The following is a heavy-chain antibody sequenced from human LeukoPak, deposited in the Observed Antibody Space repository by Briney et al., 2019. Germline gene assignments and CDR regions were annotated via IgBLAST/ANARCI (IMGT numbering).Heavy chain of an antibody. CDR2: ISYDGSNK. J-gene: IGHJ6*03. CDR1: GFTFSSYA. V-gene: IGHV3-30-3*01. CDR3: ARDASSTRYYYYMDV. D-gene: IGHD2-2*01. Sequence: GGSLRLSCAASGFTFSSYAMHWVRQAPGKGLEWVAVISYDGSNKYYADSVKGRFTISRDNSKNTLYLQMNSLRAEDTAVYYCARDASSTRYYYYMDVWGKGTTVTVSS.